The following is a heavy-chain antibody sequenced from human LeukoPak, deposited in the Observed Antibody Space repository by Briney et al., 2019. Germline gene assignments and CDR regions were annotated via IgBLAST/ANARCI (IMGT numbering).Heavy chain of an antibody. D-gene: IGHD3-22*01. CDR1: GGTFSSYA. Sequence: ASVKVSCKAPGGTFSSYAISWVRQAPGQGLEWMGRIIPIFGTANYAQKFQGRVTITTDESTSTAYMELSSLRSEDTAVYYCARDQYYYDSSGYFDYWGQGTLVTVSS. J-gene: IGHJ4*02. V-gene: IGHV1-69*05. CDR3: ARDQYYYDSSGYFDY. CDR2: IIPIFGTA.